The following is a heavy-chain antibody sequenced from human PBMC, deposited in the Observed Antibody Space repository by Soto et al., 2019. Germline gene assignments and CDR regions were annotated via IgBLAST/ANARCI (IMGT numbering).Heavy chain of an antibody. CDR2: IRSKANNYAT. CDR3: TNPQVYYCMDV. V-gene: IGHV3-73*02. Sequence: EVQLVESGGGLVQSGGSLKLSCAASGFTFSGSAVHWVRQASGKGLEWVGRIRSKANNYATAYAASVQGRFTIFRDDLKNTAYLQMNSLKTEDTAVYYCTNPQVYYCMDVWGQGTTVTVSS. CDR1: GFTFSGSA. J-gene: IGHJ6*02.